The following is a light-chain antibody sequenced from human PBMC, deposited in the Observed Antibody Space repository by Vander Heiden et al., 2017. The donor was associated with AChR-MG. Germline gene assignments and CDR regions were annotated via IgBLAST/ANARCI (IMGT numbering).Light chain of an antibody. CDR2: DNN. CDR3: GTWDSSLSAHV. Sequence: QSVLTQPPSVSAAPGQKVTISCSGSSSNMGNNYGAWYQQLPGTAPKLLIYDNNKRPSGIPDRFSGSKSGTSATLGITGLQTGDEADYYCGTWDSSLSAHVFGTGTKVTVL. V-gene: IGLV1-51*01. CDR1: SSNMGNNY. J-gene: IGLJ1*01.